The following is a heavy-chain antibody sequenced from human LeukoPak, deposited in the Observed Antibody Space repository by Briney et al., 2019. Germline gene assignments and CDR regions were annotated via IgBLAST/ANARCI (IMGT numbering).Heavy chain of an antibody. V-gene: IGHV4-4*07. Sequence: RTSETLSLTCTVSGGSISSYYWSWIRQPAGKGLEWIGRIYTSGSTNYNPSLKGRVTMSVDTSKNQFSLKLSSVTAADTAVYYCAREQAGSGYHRSFDYWGQGTLVTVSS. CDR3: AREQAGSGYHRSFDY. CDR1: GGSISSYY. J-gene: IGHJ4*02. CDR2: IYTSGST. D-gene: IGHD3-3*01.